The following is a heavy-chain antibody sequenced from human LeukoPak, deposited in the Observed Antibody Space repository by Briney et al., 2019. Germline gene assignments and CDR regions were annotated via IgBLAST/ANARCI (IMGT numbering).Heavy chain of an antibody. J-gene: IGHJ4*02. CDR3: ATGPSGSYYLKVFDY. V-gene: IGHV1-69*13. D-gene: IGHD1-26*01. CDR1: GGTFSSYA. Sequence: SVKVSCKASGGTFSSYAISWVRQAPGQGLEWMGGIIPIFGTANYAQKFQGRVTITADESTSTAYMELSSLRSEDTAVYYCATGPSGSYYLKVFDYWGQGTLVTVSS. CDR2: IIPIFGTA.